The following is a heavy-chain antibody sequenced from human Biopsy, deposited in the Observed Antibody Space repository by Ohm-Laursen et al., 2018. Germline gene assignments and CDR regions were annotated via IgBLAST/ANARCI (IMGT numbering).Heavy chain of an antibody. CDR2: KFYRGTT. V-gene: IGHV4-59*08. Sequence: PPGTLSLTCTVSGDSVSNNFWTWIRQPPGKTLEWIAYKFYRGTTTYNPSLKGRVIVSVDPPKSQISLKLTSVTASDTAIYYCARLTRRGNIIFFDYWGQGTLVAVPS. CDR3: ARLTRRGNIIFFDY. D-gene: IGHD1-26*01. J-gene: IGHJ4*02. CDR1: GDSVSNNF.